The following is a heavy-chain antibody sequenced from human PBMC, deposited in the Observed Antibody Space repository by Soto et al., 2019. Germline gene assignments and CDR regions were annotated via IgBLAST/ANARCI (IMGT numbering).Heavy chain of an antibody. D-gene: IGHD3-22*01. CDR2: IYYSGST. J-gene: IGHJ6*02. CDR1: GGSISSYY. Sequence: PSETLSLTCTVSGGSISSYYWSWIRQPPGKGLEWIGYIYYSGSTNYNPSLKSRVTISVDTSKNQFSLKLSSVTAADTAVYYCARDLVVSPYYYYGMDVWGQGTTVTVSS. CDR3: ARDLVVSPYYYYGMDV. V-gene: IGHV4-59*01.